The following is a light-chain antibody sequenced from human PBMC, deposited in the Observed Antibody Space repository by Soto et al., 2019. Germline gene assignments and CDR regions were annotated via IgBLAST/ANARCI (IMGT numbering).Light chain of an antibody. CDR1: QSISSY. Sequence: DLQMTQSPSSLSSSLGESVTITCRASQSISSYLNWYQQKTGKAPKLLIYAESSLQSGVPYRLSGSGSGTDFNLTISSLQPEDFATYYCQQSYSTPLTCGGGTKVDIK. J-gene: IGKJ4*01. CDR2: AES. CDR3: QQSYSTPLT. V-gene: IGKV1-39*01.